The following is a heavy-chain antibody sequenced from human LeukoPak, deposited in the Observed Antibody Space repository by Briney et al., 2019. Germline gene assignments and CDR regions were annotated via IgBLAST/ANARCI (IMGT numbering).Heavy chain of an antibody. Sequence: PSETLSLTCSVSGYSISSGYYWCWIRQPPGKGLEWIGGVYRTGNAYYNPSLKSRVTISIDTSKNQFSLNLTSVTAADTAVYFCAKARGYGSGYFEYWGQGILVPVSS. V-gene: IGHV4-38-2*01. D-gene: IGHD3-10*01. CDR2: VYRTGNA. CDR3: AKARGYGSGYFEY. J-gene: IGHJ4*02. CDR1: GYSISSGYY.